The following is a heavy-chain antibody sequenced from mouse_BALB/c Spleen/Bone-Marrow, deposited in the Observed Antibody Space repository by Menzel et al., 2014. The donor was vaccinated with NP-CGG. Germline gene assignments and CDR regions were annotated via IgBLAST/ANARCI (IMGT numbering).Heavy chain of an antibody. CDR2: IYPSDSYT. CDR3: TRGSSYVGYAMDY. CDR1: GYTFTSNW. J-gene: IGHJ4*01. D-gene: IGHD1-1*01. Sequence: QVQLQQSGAELVRPGASVKPQARASGYTFTSNWINWVKQRPGQGLEWIGNIYPSDSYTNYNQKFKDKATLTVDKSSSTAYMQLSSPTSEDSAVYYCTRGSSYVGYAMDYWGQGTSVTVSS. V-gene: IGHV1-69*02.